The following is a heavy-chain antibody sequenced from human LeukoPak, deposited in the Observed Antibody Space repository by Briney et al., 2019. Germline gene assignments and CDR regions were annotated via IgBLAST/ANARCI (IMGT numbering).Heavy chain of an antibody. CDR1: GFTVSSNY. D-gene: IGHD3-10*01. CDR3: AKLKGWYGEGYFDY. CDR2: IYSGGTT. V-gene: IGHV3-53*01. J-gene: IGHJ4*02. Sequence: GGSLRLSCAASGFTVSSNYMSWVRQPRGKGLEWVSVIYSGGTTFYADSVKGRFTISRDNSKNTLYLQMNSLRADDTAVYYCAKLKGWYGEGYFDYWGQGTVVTVSS.